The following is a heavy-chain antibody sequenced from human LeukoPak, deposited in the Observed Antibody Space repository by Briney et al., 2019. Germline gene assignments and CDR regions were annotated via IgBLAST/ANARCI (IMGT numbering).Heavy chain of an antibody. V-gene: IGHV1-2*02. J-gene: IGHJ4*02. CDR3: ARDRDWNLDY. D-gene: IGHD1-1*01. CDR1: GYTFTSYD. Sequence: GASVKVSCKASGYTFTSYDINWVRQATGQGLEWMGWINPNSGGTNYAQKFQGRVTMTRDTSISTAYMGLSRLRSDDTAVYYCARDRDWNLDYWGQGTLVTVSS. CDR2: INPNSGGT.